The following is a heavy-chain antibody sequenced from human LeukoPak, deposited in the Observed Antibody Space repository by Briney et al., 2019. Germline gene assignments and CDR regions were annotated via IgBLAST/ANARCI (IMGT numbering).Heavy chain of an antibody. V-gene: IGHV3-23*01. Sequence: GGSLRLSCAASGFTFSSYAMSWVRQAPGKGLEWVSAISGSGGSTYYADSVKGRFTISRDNSKNTLYLQMNSLRAEDTAVYCCAKDRPLLYRGYYFDYWGQGTLVTVSS. D-gene: IGHD2-8*01. CDR1: GFTFSSYA. CDR3: AKDRPLLYRGYYFDY. J-gene: IGHJ4*02. CDR2: ISGSGGST.